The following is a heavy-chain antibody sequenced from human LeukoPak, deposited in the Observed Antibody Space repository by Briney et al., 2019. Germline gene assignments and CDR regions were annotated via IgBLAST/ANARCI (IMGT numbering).Heavy chain of an antibody. CDR1: GGSVSSGDYY. D-gene: IGHD3-22*01. V-gene: IGHV4-30-4*01. Sequence: SETLYLTCTVSGGSVSSGDYYWSWIRQPPGKGLEWLGYIYYIGSTDYNPSLKSRVTISVDTSRNQFSLKLSSVTAADTAVYYCARTRTFYYDSSGSTTSYYLDNWGQGTLVTVSS. J-gene: IGHJ4*02. CDR2: IYYIGST. CDR3: ARTRTFYYDSSGSTTSYYLDN.